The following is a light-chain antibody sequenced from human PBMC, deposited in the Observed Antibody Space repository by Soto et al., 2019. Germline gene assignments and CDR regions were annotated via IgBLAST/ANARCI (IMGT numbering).Light chain of an antibody. Sequence: QSVLTQPASVSGSPGQSITISCTGTSSDVGTYNLVSWYQHHPGKAPKLMIYEGSKRPSGVSNRFFGSKSGNTASLTISGLQAEDEADYYCCSYAGSSTPSYVFGSGTKVTVL. J-gene: IGLJ1*01. V-gene: IGLV2-23*01. CDR1: SSDVGTYNL. CDR2: EGS. CDR3: CSYAGSSTPSYV.